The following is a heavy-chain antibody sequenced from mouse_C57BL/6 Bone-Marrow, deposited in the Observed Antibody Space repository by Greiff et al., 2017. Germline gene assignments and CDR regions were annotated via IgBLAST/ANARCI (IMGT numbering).Heavy chain of an antibody. CDR1: GFTFSSYG. CDR3: AKGIYGNPFAY. J-gene: IGHJ3*01. Sequence: DVMLVESGGDLVKPGGSLKLSCAASGFTFSSYGMSWVRQTPDKRLEWVATISSGGSYTYYPDSVKGRFTISRDNAKNTLYLQMSSLKSEDTAMYYCAKGIYGNPFAYWGQGTLVTVSA. V-gene: IGHV5-6*02. CDR2: ISSGGSYT. D-gene: IGHD2-1*01.